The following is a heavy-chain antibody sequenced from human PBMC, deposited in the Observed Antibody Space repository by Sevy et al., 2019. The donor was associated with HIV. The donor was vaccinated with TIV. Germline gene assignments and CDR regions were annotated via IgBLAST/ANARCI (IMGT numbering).Heavy chain of an antibody. CDR3: ARDSGYSINWYPAY. D-gene: IGHD6-13*01. CDR2: ISYDGSYK. J-gene: IGHJ4*02. V-gene: IGHV3-30*03. Sequence: GGSLRLSCAASGFTFSSHGMHWVRQAPGKGLEWVAVISYDGSYKCYGDSVKGRFTISRDDSKNTLYLQMNSLRPEDTAVYYCARDSGYSINWYPAYWGQGTLVTVSS. CDR1: GFTFSSHG.